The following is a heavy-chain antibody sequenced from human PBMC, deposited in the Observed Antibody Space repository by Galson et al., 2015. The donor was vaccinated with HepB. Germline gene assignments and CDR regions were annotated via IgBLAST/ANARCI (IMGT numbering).Heavy chain of an antibody. J-gene: IGHJ4*02. V-gene: IGHV3-74*01. Sequence: SLRLSCAASGFPFSRHWMHWVCQVPGKGLLWVSHMNTDGRDKNYADSVKGRFIISRDNAKNTLYLQMNSLRADDTAVYYCATWGGLEWLTWGQGTLVTVSS. CDR2: MNTDGRDK. D-gene: IGHD3-3*01. CDR3: ATWGGLEWLT. CDR1: GFPFSRHW.